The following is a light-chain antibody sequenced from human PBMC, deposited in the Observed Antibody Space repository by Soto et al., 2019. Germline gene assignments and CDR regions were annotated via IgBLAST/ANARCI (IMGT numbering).Light chain of an antibody. Sequence: QPVLTQSPSASASLGASVKLTCTLSSGHSSYAIAWHQQQPEKGPRYLMKLNSVGSHRKGDGIPDRFSGSSSGAEHYLTVSSLQSEDEADYYCQTWGTGIGVFGGGTKVTVL. V-gene: IGLV4-69*01. CDR2: LNSVGSH. J-gene: IGLJ2*01. CDR3: QTWGTGIGV. CDR1: SGHSSYA.